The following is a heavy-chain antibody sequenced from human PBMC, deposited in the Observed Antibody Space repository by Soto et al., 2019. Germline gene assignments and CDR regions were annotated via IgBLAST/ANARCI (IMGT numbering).Heavy chain of an antibody. Sequence: QVHLVQSGAEVKKPGSSVKVSCKTSGGSFNNYAVSWVRQAPGQGLEWMGGIIPNFDTPNYAQKFQDRVTINANESTITVYMELRSLRSNDTAVYYCAVAMVREILIFESSGMHVWGQGTTVIVSS. D-gene: IGHD3-10*01. CDR1: GGSFNNYA. CDR2: IIPNFDTP. CDR3: AVAMVREILIFESSGMHV. J-gene: IGHJ6*02. V-gene: IGHV1-69*01.